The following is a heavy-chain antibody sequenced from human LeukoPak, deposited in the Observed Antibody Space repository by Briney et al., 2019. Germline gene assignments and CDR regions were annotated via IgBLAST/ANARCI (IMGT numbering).Heavy chain of an antibody. J-gene: IGHJ4*02. D-gene: IGHD4-17*01. CDR3: ARVLMTINYDSGDTLDY. CDR2: ISSSDSTI. Sequence: PGGSLRLSCAASGLTFSRYEMNWVRQAPGKGLERVSYISSSDSTIYYADSVKGRFTISRDNAKNSLYLQMNSLRAEDTAVYYCARVLMTINYDSGDTLDYWGQGTLVTVSS. V-gene: IGHV3-48*03. CDR1: GLTFSRYE.